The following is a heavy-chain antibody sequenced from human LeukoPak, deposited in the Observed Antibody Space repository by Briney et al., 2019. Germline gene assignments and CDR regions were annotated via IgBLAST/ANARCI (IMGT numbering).Heavy chain of an antibody. D-gene: IGHD3-22*01. J-gene: IGHJ4*02. CDR2: ISSDGSST. CDR3: LRMGSSAYTLI. Sequence: GGSLRLSCAASGFTFSNYWMHWVRHAPGKGLVWVSRISSDGSSTIYADSVKGRFTVSRDNAKNTLYLQMNSLRAEDTAVYYCLRMGSSAYTLIWGQGTLVTVSS. V-gene: IGHV3-74*01. CDR1: GFTFSNYW.